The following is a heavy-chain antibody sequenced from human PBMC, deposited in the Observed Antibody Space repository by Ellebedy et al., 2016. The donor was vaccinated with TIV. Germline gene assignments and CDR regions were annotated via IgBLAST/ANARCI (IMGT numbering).Heavy chain of an antibody. J-gene: IGHJ4*02. CDR2: ITISSSTI. D-gene: IGHD3-22*01. CDR3: ARHLVLGYYDSSGFDY. V-gene: IGHV3-48*02. CDR1: GFNFNSYS. Sequence: PGGSLRLSCAASGFNFNSYSMNWVRQAPGKGLEWVSYITISSSTIYYADSVKGRFTISRDNAKNSLYLQMNSLRDEDTAVYYCARHLVLGYYDSSGFDYWGQGTLVTVSS.